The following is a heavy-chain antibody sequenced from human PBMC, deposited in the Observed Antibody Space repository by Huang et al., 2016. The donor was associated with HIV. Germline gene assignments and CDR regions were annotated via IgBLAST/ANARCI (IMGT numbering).Heavy chain of an antibody. CDR3: AKFGSSGYLPRYSFDY. D-gene: IGHD3-22*01. V-gene: IGHV3-30*02. J-gene: IGHJ4*02. Sequence: QVQLVESGGGVVQPGGSLRLSCAASGVTFSSYGMHWVRQAPGKGLECVAFRHYDGSNRYYAESVKGRFTISRDKYKNTLYLQMNSLRAEDTAVYFCAKFGSSGYLPRYSFDYWGQRTLVTVSS. CDR1: GVTFSSYG. CDR2: RHYDGSNR.